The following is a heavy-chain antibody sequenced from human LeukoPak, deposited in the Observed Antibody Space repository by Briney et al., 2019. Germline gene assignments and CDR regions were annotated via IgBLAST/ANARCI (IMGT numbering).Heavy chain of an antibody. V-gene: IGHV4-61*08. CDR2: IYYSGST. CDR1: GGSISSGGYS. D-gene: IGHD5-18*01. CDR3: ARHSDTAMVTDDAFDI. J-gene: IGHJ3*02. Sequence: PSETLSLTCAVSGGSISSGGYSWSWIRQPPGKGLEWIGYIYYSGSTNYNPSLKSRVTISVDTSKNQFSLKLSSVTAADTAVYYCARHSDTAMVTDDAFDIWGQGTMVTVSS.